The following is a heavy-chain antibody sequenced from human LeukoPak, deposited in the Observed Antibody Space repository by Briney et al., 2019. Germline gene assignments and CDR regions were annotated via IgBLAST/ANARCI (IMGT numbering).Heavy chain of an antibody. D-gene: IGHD3-22*01. CDR1: GYTFTGYY. Sequence: ASVKVSCKASGYTFTGYYMHWVRQAPGQGLEWMGWINPNSGNTNYAQKLQGRVTMTTDTSTSTAYMELRSLRSDDTAVYYCARKIGPGALDYWGQGTLVTVSS. CDR2: INPNSGNT. CDR3: ARKIGPGALDY. V-gene: IGHV1-18*04. J-gene: IGHJ4*02.